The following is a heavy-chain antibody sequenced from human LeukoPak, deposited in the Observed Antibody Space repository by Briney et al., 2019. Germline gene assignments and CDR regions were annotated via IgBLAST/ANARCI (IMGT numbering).Heavy chain of an antibody. D-gene: IGHD3-10*01. Sequence: EASVKVSFKASGYTFTSYGISWVRQAPGQGLEWMGWISAYNGNTNYAQKLQGRVTMTTDTSTSTAYMELRSLRSDDTAVYYCARLSSSVRSRKDYYGMDAWGQGTTVTVSS. J-gene: IGHJ6*02. CDR2: ISAYNGNT. CDR1: GYTFTSYG. V-gene: IGHV1-18*01. CDR3: ARLSSSVRSRKDYYGMDA.